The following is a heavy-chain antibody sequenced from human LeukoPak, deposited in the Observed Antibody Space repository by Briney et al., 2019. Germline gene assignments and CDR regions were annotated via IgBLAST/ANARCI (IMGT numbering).Heavy chain of an antibody. CDR1: GFPFSSYG. Sequence: GGSLRLSCAASGFPFSSYGMHWVRQAPGKGLEWVSYISYDGGNKYYADSVKGRFTISRDNSKKTLYLQMNSLRGDDTGMYFCSKDISSSNYYYGLDVWGQGTTVTISS. CDR2: ISYDGGNK. D-gene: IGHD6-13*01. J-gene: IGHJ6*02. CDR3: SKDISSSNYYYGLDV. V-gene: IGHV3-30*02.